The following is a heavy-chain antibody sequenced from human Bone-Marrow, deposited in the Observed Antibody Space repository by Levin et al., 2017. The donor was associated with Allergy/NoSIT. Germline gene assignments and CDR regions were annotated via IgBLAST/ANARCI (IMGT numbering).Heavy chain of an antibody. Sequence: PGGSLRLSCKASGGPFGNSAIDWVRQAPGQGLEWMGGIILIAETINYAQRFQGRVTITADESRNEAFMELRGLTADDSAVYYCAKEMGYSTAAAGKLPFDNWGQGSLVTVSS. V-gene: IGHV1-69*01. J-gene: IGHJ4*02. CDR3: AKEMGYSTAAAGKLPFDN. CDR2: IILIAETI. D-gene: IGHD6-25*01. CDR1: GGPFGNSA.